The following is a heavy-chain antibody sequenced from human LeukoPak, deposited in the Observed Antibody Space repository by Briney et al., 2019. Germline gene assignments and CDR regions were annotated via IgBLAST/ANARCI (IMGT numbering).Heavy chain of an antibody. CDR3: ARDSLEEYYGSGYNWFDP. Sequence: GGSLRLSCAASGFTFSSYAMSWIRQAPGKGLEWVSYISSSGSTIYYADSVKGRFTTSRDNAKNSLYLQMNSLRAEDTAVYYCARDSLEEYYGSGYNWFDPWGQGTLVTVSS. J-gene: IGHJ5*02. V-gene: IGHV3-11*01. CDR2: ISSSGSTI. CDR1: GFTFSSYA. D-gene: IGHD3-10*01.